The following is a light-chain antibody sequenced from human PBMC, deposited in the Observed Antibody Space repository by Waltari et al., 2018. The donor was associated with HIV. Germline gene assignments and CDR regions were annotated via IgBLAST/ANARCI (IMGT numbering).Light chain of an antibody. J-gene: IGLJ3*02. CDR1: NSNIGSNT. Sequence: QSVLTRPPSASGTPGQRVTISCSGSNSNIGSNTVSWYQQLPGTAPKLLIYSDDQRPSGVPDRFSGSKSGTSASLAISGLQSEDEADYYCAVWDDGLNGPEFGGGTKLTVL. CDR2: SDD. V-gene: IGLV1-44*01. CDR3: AVWDDGLNGPE.